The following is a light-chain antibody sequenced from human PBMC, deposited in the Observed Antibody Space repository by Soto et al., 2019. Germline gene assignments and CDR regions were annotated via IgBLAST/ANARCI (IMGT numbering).Light chain of an antibody. Sequence: EIVMTQSPATLSVSPGERATLSCRASQSVSSNLAWYQQKPGLAPRLLMFAVSTRAAGIPGRFSGSGSGSEFTLTISSLQSEDFAVYYCQQYSNWPRTFGQGTKVDIK. CDR1: QSVSSN. CDR2: AVS. V-gene: IGKV3-15*01. J-gene: IGKJ1*01. CDR3: QQYSNWPRT.